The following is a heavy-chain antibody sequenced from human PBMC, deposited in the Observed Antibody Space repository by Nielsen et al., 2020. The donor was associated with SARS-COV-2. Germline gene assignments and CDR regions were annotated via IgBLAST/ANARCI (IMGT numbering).Heavy chain of an antibody. CDR3: ARLGGDGWYFDL. J-gene: IGHJ2*01. V-gene: IGHV3-7*03. Sequence: GESLKISCAASGFTFSSYWMSWVRQAPGKGLEWVANIKQDGSEKYYVDSVKGRFTISRDNAKNSLYLQMNSLRAEDTAVYCCARLGGDGWYFDLWGRGTLVTVSS. D-gene: IGHD2-21*02. CDR2: IKQDGSEK. CDR1: GFTFSSYW.